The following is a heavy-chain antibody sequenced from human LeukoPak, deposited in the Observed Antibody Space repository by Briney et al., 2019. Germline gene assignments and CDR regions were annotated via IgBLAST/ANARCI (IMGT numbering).Heavy chain of an antibody. D-gene: IGHD3-3*01. Sequence: PSETLSLTCAVYGGSFSGYYWSWIRQPPGKGLEWMGEINHSGSTKYTPSLKSRGTISVDTSKNQFSLKLSSVTAADTAVYYCAKGFERNYDFWSGYYGDYWGQGTLVTVSS. J-gene: IGHJ4*02. V-gene: IGHV4-34*01. CDR3: AKGFERNYDFWSGYYGDY. CDR2: INHSGST. CDR1: GGSFSGYY.